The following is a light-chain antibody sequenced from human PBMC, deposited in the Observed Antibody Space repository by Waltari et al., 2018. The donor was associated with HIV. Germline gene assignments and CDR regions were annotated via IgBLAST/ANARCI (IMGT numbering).Light chain of an antibody. CDR1: RRCRSIH. Sequence: ETVLTQSPGTLSLSPGERATLSCRPSRRCRSIHLTWYQQKPSQAPRLLIYSTTIRATCIPDRFSGSGSGTDFTLTISRLEPEDFAGYYCQQYVGSLWTFGQGTKVEIK. V-gene: IGKV3-20*01. J-gene: IGKJ1*01. CDR2: STT. CDR3: QQYVGSLWT.